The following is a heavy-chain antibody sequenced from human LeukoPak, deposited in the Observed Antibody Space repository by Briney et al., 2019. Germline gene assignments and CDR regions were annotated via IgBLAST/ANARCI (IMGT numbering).Heavy chain of an antibody. CDR1: GGSISSSSYY. V-gene: IGHV4-39*01. Sequence: SETLSLTCTVSGGSISSSSYYWGWIRQPPGKGLEWIGSIYYSGSTYYNPSLKSRVTISVDTSKNQFSLKLSSVTAADTAVYYCARLTAAGKVFDYWGQGTLVTVSS. CDR3: ARLTAAGKVFDY. J-gene: IGHJ4*02. CDR2: IYYSGST. D-gene: IGHD6-13*01.